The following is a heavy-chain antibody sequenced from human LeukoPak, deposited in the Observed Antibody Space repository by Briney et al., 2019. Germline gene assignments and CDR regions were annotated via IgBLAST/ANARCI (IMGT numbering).Heavy chain of an antibody. CDR3: ARESGFRGDAFDI. CDR2: ITTSSTYT. V-gene: IGHV3-21*01. D-gene: IGHD3-10*01. CDR1: GFSFSSYN. Sequence: GGSLRLSCEASGFSFSSYNMDWVRQTPGKGLEWISSITTSSTYTFYADSVKGRFTISRDNARNSLYLQMNSLRAEDTAIYYCARESGFRGDAFDIWGQGTMVTVSS. J-gene: IGHJ3*02.